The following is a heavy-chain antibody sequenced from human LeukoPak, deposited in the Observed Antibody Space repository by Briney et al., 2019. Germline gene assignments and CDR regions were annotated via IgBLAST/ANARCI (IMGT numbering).Heavy chain of an antibody. J-gene: IGHJ3*01. CDR1: DGSISSSSYY. CDR3: ARQRLSSGMDFPFDV. CDR2: IYHSGST. D-gene: IGHD3-10*01. Sequence: PSETLSLTCKISDGSISSSSYYRGWIRQPPGKGLEWIGSIYHSGSTYYNPSLKSRVTISVDTSKNQFSLKLSSVTASDTAVYYCARQRLSSGMDFPFDVWGQGTMVTVSS. V-gene: IGHV4-39*01.